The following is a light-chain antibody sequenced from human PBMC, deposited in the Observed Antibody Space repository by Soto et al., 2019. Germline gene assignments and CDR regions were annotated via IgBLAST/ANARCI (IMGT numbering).Light chain of an antibody. CDR2: SAS. CDR3: QKYDSAPWT. J-gene: IGKJ1*01. Sequence: IQMTQSPSSLSASVGDRVIITCRASQGIGNSLAWYKQKAGRVPKLLMHSASTLLSGVPSRFSGSGSGTDFTLTISSLQPEDVATYYCQKYDSAPWTFGQGTKVEIK. V-gene: IGKV1-27*01. CDR1: QGIGNS.